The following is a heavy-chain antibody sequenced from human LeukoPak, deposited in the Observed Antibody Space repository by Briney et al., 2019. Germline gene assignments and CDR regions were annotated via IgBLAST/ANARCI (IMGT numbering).Heavy chain of an antibody. CDR1: GYTLTELS. J-gene: IGHJ4*02. CDR2: FDPEDGET. V-gene: IGHV1-24*01. Sequence: ASVKVSCKVSGYTLTELSMHWVGQAPGKGLEWMGGFDPEDGETIYAQKFQGRVTMTEDTSTDTAYMELSSLRSEDTAVYYCATERITMVRGDPSGYFDYWGQGTLVTVSS. CDR3: ATERITMVRGDPSGYFDY. D-gene: IGHD3-10*01.